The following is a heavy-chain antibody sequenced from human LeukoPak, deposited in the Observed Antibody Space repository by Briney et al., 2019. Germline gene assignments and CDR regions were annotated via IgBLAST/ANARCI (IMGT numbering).Heavy chain of an antibody. CDR1: GASFSDFY. J-gene: IGHJ6*02. V-gene: IGHV4-34*01. CDR3: ARVRTTVTTFKNYYYGMDV. D-gene: IGHD4-17*01. CDR2: INHSGST. Sequence: SETLSLTCAVYGASFSDFYWSWIRQPPGMGLESIGEINHSGSTNHNPSLKSRLTISVDTSKNQLSLKLSSVTAADTAVYYCARVRTTVTTFKNYYYGMDVWGQGTTVTVSS.